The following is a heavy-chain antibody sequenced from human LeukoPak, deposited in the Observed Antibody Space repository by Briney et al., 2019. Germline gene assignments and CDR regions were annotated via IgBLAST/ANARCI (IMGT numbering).Heavy chain of an antibody. Sequence: PSETLSLTCTVSGGSISTSNYYWGWIRQPPGKGLEWIGNIFYSGSTYYSPSLKSRVTISLDTSRNQFSLKLSSVTAADTAVYYCARPRDGYNYWFDPWGQGTLVTVSS. CDR1: GGSISTSNYY. CDR2: IFYSGST. V-gene: IGHV4-39*07. D-gene: IGHD5-24*01. J-gene: IGHJ5*02. CDR3: ARPRDGYNYWFDP.